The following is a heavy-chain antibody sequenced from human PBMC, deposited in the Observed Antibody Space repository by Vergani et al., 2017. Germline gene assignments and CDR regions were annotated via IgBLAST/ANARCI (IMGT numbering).Heavy chain of an antibody. V-gene: IGHV2-70*01. J-gene: IGHJ4*02. CDR1: GFSLSTSGMC. D-gene: IGHD3-22*01. Sequence: QVTLRESGPALVKPTQTLTLTCTFSGFSLSTSGMCVSWIRQPPGKALEWLALIDWDDDKYYSTSLKTRLTISKDTSKNQVVLTMTNMDPVDTATYYCARMSYYDSSGSKSFDYWGQGTLVTVSS. CDR3: ARMSYYDSSGSKSFDY. CDR2: IDWDDDK.